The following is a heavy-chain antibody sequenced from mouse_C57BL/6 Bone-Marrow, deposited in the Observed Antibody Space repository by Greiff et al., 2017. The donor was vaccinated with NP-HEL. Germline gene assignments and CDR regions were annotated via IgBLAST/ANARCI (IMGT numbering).Heavy chain of an antibody. CDR1: GFTFSDYY. V-gene: IGHV5-16*01. J-gene: IGHJ3*01. D-gene: IGHD1-1*01. CDR2: INYDGSST. CDR3: ARDTVYFGFAY. Sequence: EVQLVESEGGLVQPGSSMKLSCTASGFTFSDYYMAWVRQVPEKGLEWVANINYDGSSTYYLDSLKSRFIISRDNAKNILYLQMSSLKSEDTATYYCARDTVYFGFAYWGQGTLVTVSA.